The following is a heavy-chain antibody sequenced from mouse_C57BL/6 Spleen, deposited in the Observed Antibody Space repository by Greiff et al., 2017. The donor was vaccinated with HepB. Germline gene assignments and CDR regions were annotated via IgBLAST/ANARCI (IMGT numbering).Heavy chain of an antibody. V-gene: IGHV1-81*01. J-gene: IGHJ1*03. CDR3: AGDEPYWYFDV. CDR1: GYTFTSYG. CDR2: IYPRSGNT. Sequence: VMLVEPGAELVRPGASVKLSCKASGYTFTSYGIRWVKQRTGQGLEWIGEIYPRSGNTYYNEKFKSKATLTADKPSSTAYMKLRSLTSEDSAVYFCAGDEPYWYFDVWGTGTTVTVSS.